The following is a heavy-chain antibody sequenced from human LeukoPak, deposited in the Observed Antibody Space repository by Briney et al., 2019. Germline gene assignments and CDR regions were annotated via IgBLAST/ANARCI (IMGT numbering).Heavy chain of an antibody. D-gene: IGHD1-26*01. CDR3: TTDSDYSGSLAY. Sequence: GGSLRLSCAASGFTFSNAWMGWVRQAPGKGLEWVGRIKSKTDGGTTDYAAPVKGRFTISRDDSKNTLYLQMNSLKTEDTAVYYCTTDSDYSGSLAYWGQGTLVTVSS. CDR2: IKSKTDGGTT. CDR1: GFTFSNAW. J-gene: IGHJ4*02. V-gene: IGHV3-15*01.